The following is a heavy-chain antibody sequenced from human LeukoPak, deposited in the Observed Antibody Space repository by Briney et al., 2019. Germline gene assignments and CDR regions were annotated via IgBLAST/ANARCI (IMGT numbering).Heavy chain of an antibody. D-gene: IGHD6-19*01. CDR2: ISGSGGST. Sequence: SGGSLRLSCAASGFTFSSYAMSWVRQAPGKGPEWVSAISGSGGSTYYADSVKGRFTISRDNSKNTLYLQMNSLRAEDTAVYYCAKDGARIAVAAYYFDYWGQGTLVTVSS. J-gene: IGHJ4*02. CDR1: GFTFSSYA. CDR3: AKDGARIAVAAYYFDY. V-gene: IGHV3-23*01.